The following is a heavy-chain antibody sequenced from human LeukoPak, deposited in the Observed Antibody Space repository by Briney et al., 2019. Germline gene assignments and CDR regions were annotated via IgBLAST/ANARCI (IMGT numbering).Heavy chain of an antibody. Sequence: PSETLSLTCTVSGFSISSGYYWSWIRQHPGKGLEWIGYIYYSGSTYYNPSLKSRVTISVDTSKNQFSLKLSSVTAADTAVYYCARSPLYGDYGNYFDYWGQGTLVTVSS. V-gene: IGHV4-31*03. J-gene: IGHJ4*02. CDR1: GFSISSGYY. CDR2: IYYSGST. CDR3: ARSPLYGDYGNYFDY. D-gene: IGHD4-17*01.